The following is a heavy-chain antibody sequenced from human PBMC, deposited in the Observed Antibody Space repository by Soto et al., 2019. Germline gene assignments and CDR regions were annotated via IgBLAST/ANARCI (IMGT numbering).Heavy chain of an antibody. Sequence: ASVKVSCKASGYTFSDYYIHWVRQAPGQGLEWMGWINPNSGGTKYAPKLQGGVTMTRDTSITTAYMGLSRLRFGDTAVYYCAREPATAKPEGVDFWGQGTLVTSPQ. CDR1: GYTFSDYY. CDR3: AREPATAKPEGVDF. V-gene: IGHV1-2*02. J-gene: IGHJ4*02. D-gene: IGHD1-1*01. CDR2: INPNSGGT.